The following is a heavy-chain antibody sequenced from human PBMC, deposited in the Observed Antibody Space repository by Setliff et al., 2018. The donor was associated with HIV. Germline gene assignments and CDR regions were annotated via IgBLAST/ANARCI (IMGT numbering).Heavy chain of an antibody. D-gene: IGHD3-9*01. CDR3: ARSLRYFDWSLHY. CDR1: GGSISSGNYY. V-gene: IGHV4-61*02. J-gene: IGHJ4*02. CDR2: LYISGST. Sequence: LSLTCTVSGGSISSGNYYWSWIRQPAGKGLEWIGRLYISGSTNYNPSLKSRVTISVDASKKQFSLNLSSVTAADTAVYYCARSLRYFDWSLHYWGQGMLVTVSS.